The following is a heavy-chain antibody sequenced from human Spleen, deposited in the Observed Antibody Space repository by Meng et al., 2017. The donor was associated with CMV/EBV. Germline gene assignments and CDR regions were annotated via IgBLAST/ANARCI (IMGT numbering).Heavy chain of an antibody. CDR2: ITPIFGTA. Sequence: SVKVSCKASGGTFSSYAISWVRQAPGQGLEWMGGITPIFGTANYAQKFQGRVTITTDESTSTAYMELSSLRSEDTAVYYCARVRGIAILGVLNTNDYWGQGTLVTVSS. V-gene: IGHV1-69*05. D-gene: IGHD3-3*01. CDR3: ARVRGIAILGVLNTNDY. CDR1: GGTFSSYA. J-gene: IGHJ4*02.